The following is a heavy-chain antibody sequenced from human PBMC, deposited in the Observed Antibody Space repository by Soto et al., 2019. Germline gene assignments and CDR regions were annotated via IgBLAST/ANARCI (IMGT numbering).Heavy chain of an antibody. CDR1: GFSLSTSGVG. V-gene: IGHV2-5*02. CDR2: IYWDDDK. Sequence: QITLKESGPTLVKPTQTLTLTCTFSGFSLSTSGVGVGWVRQPPGKALEWLALIYWDDDKGYSPSLKSRLTIPKDTSKNQVALTITNMDPVDTATYYCAHSTTKYYGSGIPVDCCDPWGQGTLVTVSS. CDR3: AHSTTKYYGSGIPVDCCDP. D-gene: IGHD3-10*01. J-gene: IGHJ5*02.